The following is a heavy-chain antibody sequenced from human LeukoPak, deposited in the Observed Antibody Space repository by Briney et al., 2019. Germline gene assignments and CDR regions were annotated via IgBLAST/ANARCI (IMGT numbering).Heavy chain of an antibody. CDR1: GGSISSGGYY. CDR3: AREGEYYGSGSYCDY. Sequence: SETLSLTCTVSGGSISSGGYYWSWIRQPPGKGLEWIGEINDSGSTNYNPSLKSRVTISVDTSKNQFSLKLSSVAAADTAVYYCAREGEYYGSGSYCDYWGQGTLVTVSS. V-gene: IGHV4-39*07. D-gene: IGHD3-10*01. CDR2: INDSGST. J-gene: IGHJ4*02.